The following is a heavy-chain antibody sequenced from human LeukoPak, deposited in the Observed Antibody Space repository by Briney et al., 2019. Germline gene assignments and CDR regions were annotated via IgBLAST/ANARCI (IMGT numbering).Heavy chain of an antibody. D-gene: IGHD5-24*01. CDR1: GFMFSDYW. Sequence: GGSLRLSGAASGFMFSDYWMTWVRQAPGKGLERVANIKEDGTEKYYVESVRGRFTISRDNAKNSLYLQMSSLRDDDTAVYYCTRDRGWQQFDYWGQGTLVTVSS. CDR2: IKEDGTEK. CDR3: TRDRGWQQFDY. J-gene: IGHJ4*02. V-gene: IGHV3-7*01.